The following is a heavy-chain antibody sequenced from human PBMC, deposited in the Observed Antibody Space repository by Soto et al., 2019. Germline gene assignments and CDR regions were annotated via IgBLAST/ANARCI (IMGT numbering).Heavy chain of an antibody. D-gene: IGHD2-2*01. CDR2: INSDGSST. V-gene: IGHV3-74*01. CDR3: AGGKGSNTPFDY. Sequence: EVQLVESGGGLVQPGGSLRLSCATSGFTFTSYWMHWVLQVPGKGLVWVARINSDGSSTTYADSVKGRFTISRDNAKNTLYLQMNSLRAEDTAVYFCAGGKGSNTPFDYWGQGPLVTVSS. CDR1: GFTFTSYW. J-gene: IGHJ4*02.